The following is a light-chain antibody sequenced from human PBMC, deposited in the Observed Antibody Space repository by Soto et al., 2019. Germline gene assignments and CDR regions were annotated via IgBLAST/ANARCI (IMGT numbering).Light chain of an antibody. CDR1: SSDVGPYKL. CDR2: EAT. CDR3: CSYAASDLV. V-gene: IGLV2-23*01. J-gene: IGLJ3*02. Sequence: QSALTQPASVSGSPGQSITISCTRVSSDVGPYKLVAWYQQHPDTAPKLIIYEATKRPSGVSNRFSGSQSGNTASLTISGLQAEDEADYYCCSYAASDLVFGGGTKVTVL.